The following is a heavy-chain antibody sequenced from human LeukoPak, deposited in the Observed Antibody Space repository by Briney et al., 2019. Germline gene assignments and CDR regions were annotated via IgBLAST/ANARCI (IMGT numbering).Heavy chain of an antibody. J-gene: IGHJ4*02. Sequence: PGGSLRLSCAASGLTFSSYWMSWVRQAPGKGLEWVANIKQDGSEKYYVDSVKGRFTISRDNAKNSLYLQMNSLRAEDTAVYYYARENPYSSSSPMWYWGQGTLVTVSS. CDR1: GLTFSSYW. V-gene: IGHV3-7*01. D-gene: IGHD6-6*01. CDR3: ARENPYSSSSPMWY. CDR2: IKQDGSEK.